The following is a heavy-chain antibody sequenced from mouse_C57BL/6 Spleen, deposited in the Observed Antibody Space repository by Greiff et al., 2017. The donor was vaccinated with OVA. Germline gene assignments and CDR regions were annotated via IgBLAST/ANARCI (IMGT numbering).Heavy chain of an antibody. CDR1: GFTFSDYG. D-gene: IGHD2-2*01. J-gene: IGHJ1*03. CDR2: ISSGSSTI. Sequence: EVKLVESGGGLVKPGGSLKLSCAASGFTFSDYGMHWVRQAPEKGLEWVAYISSGSSTIYYADTVKGRFTISRDNAKNTLFLQMTSLRSEDTAMYYCARREWFWYCDVWGTGTTVTVSS. V-gene: IGHV5-17*01. CDR3: ARREWFWYCDV.